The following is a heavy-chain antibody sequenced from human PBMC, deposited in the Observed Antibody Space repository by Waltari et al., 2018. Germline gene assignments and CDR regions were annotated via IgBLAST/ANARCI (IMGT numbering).Heavy chain of an antibody. CDR3: AREGDGDKGSAFDI. V-gene: IGHV4-59*11. Sequence: QVQLQESGPGLVKPSETLSLTCTVSGVSMGGHYWVWIRKPPGTGLEWVGYVHHSGNTNYNPSLKSRVSMSIDTSNNQFSLSLTSLTTADTAVYYCAREGDGDKGSAFDIWGHGTMVTVSS. D-gene: IGHD3-10*01. CDR2: VHHSGNT. J-gene: IGHJ3*02. CDR1: GVSMGGHY.